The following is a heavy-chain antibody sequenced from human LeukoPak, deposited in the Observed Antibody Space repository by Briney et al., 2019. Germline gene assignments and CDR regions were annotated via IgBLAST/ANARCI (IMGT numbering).Heavy chain of an antibody. Sequence: SETLSLTCVVSTYSISSGYYWGWIRQSPGKGLEWIGSIFHSGKTYYNLSLKSRVTISVDTSKNQFSLKLSSVTAADTAVYYCARGDIPDFWGQGTLVTVSS. CDR2: IFHSGKT. CDR3: ARGDIPDF. CDR1: TYSISSGYY. J-gene: IGHJ5*01. D-gene: IGHD2-21*01. V-gene: IGHV4-38-2*01.